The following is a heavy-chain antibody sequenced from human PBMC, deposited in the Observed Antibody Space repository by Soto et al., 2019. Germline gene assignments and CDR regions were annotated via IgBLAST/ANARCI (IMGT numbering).Heavy chain of an antibody. CDR3: ARWVEVSLDYFDS. V-gene: IGHV4-31*03. Sequence: QVQLQESGPGLVKPSETLSLTCTVSGAYMRNDYYYWSWVRQNPGKDLEWIGHMHHSGRTHYNPSLKSRVAISVDTSKNQFSLYLNSVTAADTAVYYCARWVEVSLDYFDSWGQETPVTVSS. CDR1: GAYMRNDYYY. D-gene: IGHD2-15*01. J-gene: IGHJ4*02. CDR2: MHHSGRT.